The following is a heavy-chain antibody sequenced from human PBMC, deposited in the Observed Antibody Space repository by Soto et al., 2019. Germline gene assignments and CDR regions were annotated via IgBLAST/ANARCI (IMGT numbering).Heavy chain of an antibody. Sequence: QLQLQESGPGLVKPSETLSLTCTVSGGSISSSSYYWGWIRQPPGKGLEWIGSIYYSGSTYYNPSLKSRVTISXXTXKXXFSLKLSSVTAADTAVYYCSGIAATMTYYYYGMDVWGQGTTVTVSS. CDR1: GGSISSSSYY. CDR3: SGIAATMTYYYYGMDV. J-gene: IGHJ6*02. D-gene: IGHD6-25*01. V-gene: IGHV4-39*01. CDR2: IYYSGST.